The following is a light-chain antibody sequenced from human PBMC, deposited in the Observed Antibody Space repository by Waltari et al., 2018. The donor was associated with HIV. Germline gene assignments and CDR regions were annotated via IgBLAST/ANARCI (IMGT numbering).Light chain of an antibody. CDR3: ASWDDSLNGPV. Sequence: QSVLTQPPSASGTPEQRVTISCSGSTPNIRKNTVSWFQQFPGTAPKVLIYGKNQRPSGVPDRFSGSKSGTSASLAISGLQSEDEADYYCASWDDSLNGPVFGGGTKLTVV. CDR1: TPNIRKNT. CDR2: GKN. V-gene: IGLV1-44*01. J-gene: IGLJ2*01.